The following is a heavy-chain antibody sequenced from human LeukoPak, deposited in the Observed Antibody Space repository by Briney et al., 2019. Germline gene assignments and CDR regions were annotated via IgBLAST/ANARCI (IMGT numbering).Heavy chain of an antibody. D-gene: IGHD1-26*01. J-gene: IGHJ1*01. CDR3: ARELAVGAITEYFQD. CDR1: GFSVSSNY. CDR2: LYIGGNT. V-gene: IGHV3-53*01. Sequence: GGSLSLSCVASGFSVSSNYMAWVRQAPGKGLEWVSVLYIGGNTYYGDFVKGRFTISRDNSRNTLYLQMNSLRVDDTAVYYCARELAVGAITEYFQDWGQGTLVTVSS.